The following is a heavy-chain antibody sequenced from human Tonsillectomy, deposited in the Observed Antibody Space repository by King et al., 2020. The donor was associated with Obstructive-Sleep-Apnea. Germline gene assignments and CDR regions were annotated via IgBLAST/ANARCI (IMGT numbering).Heavy chain of an antibody. Sequence: VQLVESGAEVKKPGASVKVSCKASGDTFTNHYMHWVRQAPGQGLEWVGTINPSGGSTSYAQKFQGRVTMTRDASTSTVYMELSSLRSEDTAVYYCARGAITIFGVDLTPWGQGTTVTVSS. CDR1: GDTFTNHY. CDR3: ARGAITIFGVDLTP. V-gene: IGHV1-46*01. J-gene: IGHJ6*02. D-gene: IGHD3-3*01. CDR2: INPSGGST.